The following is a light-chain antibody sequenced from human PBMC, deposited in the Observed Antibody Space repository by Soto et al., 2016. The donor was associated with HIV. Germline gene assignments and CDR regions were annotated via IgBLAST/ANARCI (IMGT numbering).Light chain of an antibody. Sequence: DIHLTQSPMSLSPFVRETVSITCRATQNIGTRLHWYQQKPGEAPKLLIYGATTLQSGVPARFTGSGSGASFTLRIRRIQPEDSATYFCQQSDTPPYTFGQGTKVQIK. J-gene: IGKJ2*01. CDR3: QQSDTPPYT. V-gene: IGKV1-39*01. CDR1: QNIGTR. CDR2: GAT.